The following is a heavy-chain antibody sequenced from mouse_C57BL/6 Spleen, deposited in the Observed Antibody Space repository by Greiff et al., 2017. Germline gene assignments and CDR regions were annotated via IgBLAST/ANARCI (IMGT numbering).Heavy chain of an antibody. CDR3: ARGGTTVVADY. V-gene: IGHV1-69*01. CDR1: GYTFTSYW. D-gene: IGHD1-1*01. CDR2: IDPSDSYT. J-gene: IGHJ2*01. Sequence: VKLQQPGAELVMPGASVKLSCKASGYTFTSYWMHWVKQRPGQGLEWIGEIDPSDSYTNYNQKFKGKSTLTVDKSSSTAYMQLSSLTSEDSAVYYCARGGTTVVADYWGQGTTLTVSS.